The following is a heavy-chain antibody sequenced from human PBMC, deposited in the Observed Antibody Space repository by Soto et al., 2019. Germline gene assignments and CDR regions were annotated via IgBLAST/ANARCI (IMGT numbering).Heavy chain of an antibody. CDR1: GGSFSGYY. V-gene: IGHV4-34*01. CDR2: INHSGST. CDR3: ASSPYYYGSGSLDY. J-gene: IGHJ4*02. Sequence: SETLSLTCAVYGGSFSGYYWSWIRQPPGKGLEWIGEINHSGSTNYNPSLKSRVTISVDTSKNQFSLKLGSVTAADTAVYYCASSPYYYGSGSLDYWGQGTLVTVS. D-gene: IGHD3-10*01.